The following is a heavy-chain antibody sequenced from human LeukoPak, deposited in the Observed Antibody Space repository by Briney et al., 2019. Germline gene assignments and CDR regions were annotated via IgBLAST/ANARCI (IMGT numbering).Heavy chain of an antibody. CDR3: ARGGYCSSTSCYKRPGGFDP. D-gene: IGHD2-2*02. CDR1: GYTFTSYG. CDR2: INPNSGGT. Sequence: ASVKVSCKASGYTFTSYGINWVRQAPGQGLEGMGWINPNSGGTNYAKKFQGRVTMTRDTSISTAYMELSRLRSDDTAVYYCARGGYCSSTSCYKRPGGFDPWGQGTLVTVSS. V-gene: IGHV1-2*02. J-gene: IGHJ5*02.